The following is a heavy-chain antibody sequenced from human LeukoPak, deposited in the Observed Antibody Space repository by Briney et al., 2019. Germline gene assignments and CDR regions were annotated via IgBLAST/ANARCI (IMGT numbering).Heavy chain of an antibody. J-gene: IGHJ5*02. CDR1: GYTFTGYY. Sequence: ASVKVSCKASGYTFTGYYMHWVRQAPGQGLEWMGWINPNSGGTNYAQKLQGRVTMTTDTSTSTAYMELRSLRSDDTAVYYCARAVVPAAMSNWFDPWGQGTLVTVSS. D-gene: IGHD2-2*01. CDR3: ARAVVPAAMSNWFDP. CDR2: INPNSGGT. V-gene: IGHV1-2*02.